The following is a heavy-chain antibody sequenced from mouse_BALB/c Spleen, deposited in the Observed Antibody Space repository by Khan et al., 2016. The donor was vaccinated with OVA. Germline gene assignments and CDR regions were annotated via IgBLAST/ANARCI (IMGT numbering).Heavy chain of an antibody. D-gene: IGHD1-3*01. Sequence: QVQLKESGAELVRPGVSVKISCKGSGYTFTDFAMHWVKQSHAKSLEWIGVMSTYYGDADYNQKFKGKATMTVDRSSSTAYMELARLTSEDSAISYCVMGSGNSRFAHWGQGTLVTVSA. J-gene: IGHJ3*01. V-gene: IGHV1S137*01. CDR1: GYTFTDFA. CDR3: VMGSGNSRFAH. CDR2: MSTYYGDA.